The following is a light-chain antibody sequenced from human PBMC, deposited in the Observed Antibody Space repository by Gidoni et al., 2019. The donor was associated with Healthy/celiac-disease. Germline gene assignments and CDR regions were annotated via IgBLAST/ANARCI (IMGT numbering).Light chain of an antibody. CDR1: QSVSSY. Sequence: LVLTQSPATLSLSPGERATLPCRASQSVSSYLNWDQQKPGQAPGLPNYAASNRASGSPGRFRGRGSGTNFTLNISSLEAEDFEGYYDQGPSTFXPXTKVDIK. CDR2: AAS. CDR3: QGPST. J-gene: IGKJ3*01. V-gene: IGKV3-11*01.